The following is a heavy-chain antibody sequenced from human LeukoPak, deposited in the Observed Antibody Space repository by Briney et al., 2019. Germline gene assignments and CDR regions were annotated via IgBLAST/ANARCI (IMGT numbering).Heavy chain of an antibody. J-gene: IGHJ4*02. CDR1: GFTVSDNY. CDR2: FYSGGST. D-gene: IGHD3-3*01. CDR3: VRGAAGYDSWSGYYDY. V-gene: IGHV3-66*01. Sequence: GGSLRLSCAASGFTVSDNYMSWVRQAPGKGLEWVSVFYSGGSTRYADSVKGRFTISRDNSKNTLYLQLNSLRAEDTAVYFCVRGAAGYDSWSGYYDYWGQGTLVTVSS.